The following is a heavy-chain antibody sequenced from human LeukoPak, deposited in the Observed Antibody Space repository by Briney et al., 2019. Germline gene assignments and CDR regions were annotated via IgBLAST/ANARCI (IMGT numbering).Heavy chain of an antibody. CDR1: GFTFSSYW. CDR3: ARDASPGYFDL. V-gene: IGHV3-74*01. J-gene: IGHJ2*01. CDR2: ITSDGSAT. Sequence: GGSLRLSCAVSGFTFSSYWMHWVRQSPGKGLAWVSRITSDGSATDYADSVRGRFTVSRDNAKDTLFLHMDSLRVEDTAVYYCARDASPGYFDLWGRGTLVTVSS.